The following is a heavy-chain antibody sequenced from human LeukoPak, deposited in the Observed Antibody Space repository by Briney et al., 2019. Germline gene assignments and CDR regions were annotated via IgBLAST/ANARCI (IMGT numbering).Heavy chain of an antibody. D-gene: IGHD2-15*01. CDR3: ARDYSWDIVVVVAATHFDY. J-gene: IGHJ4*02. CDR1: GFTFSSYA. CDR2: ISYDGSNK. Sequence: PGGSLRLSCAASGFTFSSYAMHWVRQAPGKGLEWVAVISYDGSNKYYADSVKGRFTISRDNSKNTLYLQMNSLRAEDTAVYYCARDYSWDIVVVVAATHFDYWGQGTLVTVSS. V-gene: IGHV3-30*04.